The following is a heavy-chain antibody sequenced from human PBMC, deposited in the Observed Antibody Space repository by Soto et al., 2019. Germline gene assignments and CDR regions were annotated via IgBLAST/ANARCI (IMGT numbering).Heavy chain of an antibody. CDR1: GGTFSSYA. D-gene: IGHD3-10*01. J-gene: IGHJ6*02. CDR3: ARARLWFGESNNYYYGMDV. Sequence: QVQLVQSGAEVKKPGSSVKVSCKASGGTFSSYAISWVRQAPGQGLEWMGGIIPIFGTANYAQKFQGRVTITADKSTSTAYMELSSLRSEDTAVYYCARARLWFGESNNYYYGMDVWGQGTTVTVSS. V-gene: IGHV1-69*06. CDR2: IIPIFGTA.